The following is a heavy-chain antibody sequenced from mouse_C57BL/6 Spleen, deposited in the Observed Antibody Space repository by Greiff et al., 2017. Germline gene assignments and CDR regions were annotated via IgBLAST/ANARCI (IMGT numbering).Heavy chain of an antibody. CDR3: ARGFNYYGSSYLAY. J-gene: IGHJ3*01. V-gene: IGHV3-6*01. CDR2: ISYDGSN. CDR1: GYSITSGYY. Sequence: EVQLQQSGPGLVKPSQSLSLTCSVTGYSITSGYYWNWIRQFPGNKLEWMGYISYDGSNNYNPSLKNRISITRDTSKNQFFLKLNSVTTEDTATYYCARGFNYYGSSYLAYWGQGTLVTVSA. D-gene: IGHD1-1*01.